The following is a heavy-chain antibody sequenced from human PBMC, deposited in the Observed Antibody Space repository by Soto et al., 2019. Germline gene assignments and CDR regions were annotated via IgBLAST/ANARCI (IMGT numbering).Heavy chain of an antibody. CDR2: ISGSGGST. J-gene: IGHJ6*02. V-gene: IGHV3-23*01. Sequence: EVQLLESGGGLVQPGGSLRLSCAASGFTFSSYAMSWVRQAPGKGLEWVSAISGSGGSTYYADSVKGRFTISRDNSKNTLYLQMNSLRAEDTAVYYCVKAGFLDTYYYGMDVWGQGTTVTVSS. D-gene: IGHD3-3*01. CDR3: VKAGFLDTYYYGMDV. CDR1: GFTFSSYA.